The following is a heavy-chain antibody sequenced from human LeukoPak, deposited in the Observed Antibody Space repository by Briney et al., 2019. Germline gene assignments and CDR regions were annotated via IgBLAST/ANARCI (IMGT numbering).Heavy chain of an antibody. Sequence: SGRSLSLSCAASGFTFGSYAMNWVRQVPGKGPEWVATIVGDRYKAYYADSVKGRFAISRDNSQNMLYLQMNSLRAEDTSIYYCATDIVFLFGDTRGQGALVTVSS. CDR2: IVGDRYKA. J-gene: IGHJ4*02. CDR1: GFTFGSYA. D-gene: IGHD2-15*01. CDR3: ATDIVFLFGDT. V-gene: IGHV3-23*01.